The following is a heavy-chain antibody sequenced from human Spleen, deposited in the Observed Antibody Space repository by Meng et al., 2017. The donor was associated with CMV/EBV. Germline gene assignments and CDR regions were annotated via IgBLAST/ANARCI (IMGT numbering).Heavy chain of an antibody. CDR3: ASGLHFYGMDV. CDR1: GFTFSSYS. D-gene: IGHD5-24*01. Sequence: GESLKISCAASGFTFSSYSMNWVRQAPGKGLEWLSYISVGGTKYYADSVKGRFTTSRDNAKNSLYLQMNSLRAEDTAVYYCASGLHFYGMDVWGQGTTVTVSS. V-gene: IGHV3-48*04. CDR2: ISVGGTK. J-gene: IGHJ6*02.